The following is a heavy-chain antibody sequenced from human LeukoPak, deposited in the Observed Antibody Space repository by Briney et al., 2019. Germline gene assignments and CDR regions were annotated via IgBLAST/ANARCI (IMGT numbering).Heavy chain of an antibody. CDR1: GLTFSDHY. CDR3: ARVLAAHWDY. D-gene: IGHD6-19*01. J-gene: IGHJ4*02. Sequence: GGSLRLSCAASGLTFSDHYMDWVRQAPGKGLEWVGRTRNKANGYTTQYAASVKGRFTISRDDSKNSLYLQMNSLKTEDTAVYYCARVLAAHWDYWGQGTLVTVSS. V-gene: IGHV3-72*01. CDR2: TRNKANGYTT.